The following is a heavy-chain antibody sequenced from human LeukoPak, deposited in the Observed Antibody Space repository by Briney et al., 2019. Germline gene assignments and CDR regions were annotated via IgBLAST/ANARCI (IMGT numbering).Heavy chain of an antibody. V-gene: IGHV4-39*01. CDR1: GGSISSSSYY. CDR2: IYYSGST. J-gene: IGHJ3*02. Sequence: SETLSLTCTVSGGSISSSSYYWGWIRQPPGKGLEWIGSIYYSGSTYYNPSLKSRVTISVDTSKNQFSLKLSSVTAADTAVYYCARLSAGPVDTAMVSDAFDIWGQGTMVTASS. CDR3: ARLSAGPVDTAMVSDAFDI. D-gene: IGHD5-18*01.